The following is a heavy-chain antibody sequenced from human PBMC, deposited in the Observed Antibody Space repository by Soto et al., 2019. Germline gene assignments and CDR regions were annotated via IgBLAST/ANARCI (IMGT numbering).Heavy chain of an antibody. V-gene: IGHV4-59*08. CDR2: IFYSGST. J-gene: IGHJ6*02. CDR1: GGSISSYY. CDR3: ASHRVCGTSCYAVGGSQGDPYYYYGMDV. Sequence: PSGTLSLTCTVSGGSISSYYWSWIRQPPGKGLEWIGYIFYSGSTNYNPSLQSRVTISVDTSKNQFSLKLSSVTAADTAVYYCASHRVCGTSCYAVGGSQGDPYYYYGMDVWGQGTTVTV. D-gene: IGHD2-2*01.